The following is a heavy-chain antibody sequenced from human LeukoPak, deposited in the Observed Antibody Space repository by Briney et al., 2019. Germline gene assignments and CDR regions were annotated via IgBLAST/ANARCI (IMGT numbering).Heavy chain of an antibody. Sequence: GGSLRLSCAASGLIVSNNYMNWVRLAPGKGLEWVSIIYSGGSTHYADSVKGRFTVSRDNSKNTLYLQMNSLRAEDTAVQYCARDQEGRSCSGGTCYLGWSFDLWGRGTLVTVSS. CDR2: IYSGGST. V-gene: IGHV3-53*01. CDR1: GLIVSNNY. J-gene: IGHJ2*01. CDR3: ARDQEGRSCSGGTCYLGWSFDL. D-gene: IGHD2-15*01.